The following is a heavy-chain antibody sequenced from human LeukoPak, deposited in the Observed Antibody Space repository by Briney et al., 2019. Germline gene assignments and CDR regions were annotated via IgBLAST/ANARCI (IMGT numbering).Heavy chain of an antibody. CDR1: GYTFTGYY. J-gene: IGHJ4*02. D-gene: IGHD4-11*01. V-gene: IGHV1-2*06. CDR3: ARYSNSQSPFDY. CDR2: INPNSGGT. Sequence: GASVNVSCKASGYTFTGYYMHWVRQAPGQGLEWMGRINPNSGGTNYAQKFQGRVTMTRDTSISTAHMELSRLRSDDTAVYYCARYSNSQSPFDYWGQGTLVTVSS.